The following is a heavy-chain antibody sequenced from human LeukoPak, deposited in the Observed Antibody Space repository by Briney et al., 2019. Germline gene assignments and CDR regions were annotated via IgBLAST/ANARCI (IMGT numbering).Heavy chain of an antibody. CDR3: ARVPYYYDSSGYYHPFDL. D-gene: IGHD3-22*01. J-gene: IGHJ2*01. Sequence: NPSETLSLTCTVSGGSISSYYWSWIRQPPGKGLEWIGYIYYSGSTNYNPSLKSRVTISVDTSKNQFSLKLSSVTAADTAVYYCARVPYYYDSSGYYHPFDLWGRGTLVTVSS. V-gene: IGHV4-59*01. CDR2: IYYSGST. CDR1: GGSISSYY.